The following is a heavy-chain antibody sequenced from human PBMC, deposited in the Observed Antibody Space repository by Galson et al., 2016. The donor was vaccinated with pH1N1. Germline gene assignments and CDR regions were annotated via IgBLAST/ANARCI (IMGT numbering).Heavy chain of an antibody. D-gene: IGHD6-13*01. Sequence: QSGAEVKKPGESLKISCKGSGYIFTTYWIGWVRQKPGKGLEWMGIISPGDSDIRYSPSFQGQVTISVDKSISTAYLQWISLKASDTAMYYCARRAGVAAAGAFDLWGQGTLLIVSS. CDR1: GYIFTTYW. J-gene: IGHJ5*02. V-gene: IGHV5-51*03. CDR3: ARRAGVAAAGAFDL. CDR2: ISPGDSDI.